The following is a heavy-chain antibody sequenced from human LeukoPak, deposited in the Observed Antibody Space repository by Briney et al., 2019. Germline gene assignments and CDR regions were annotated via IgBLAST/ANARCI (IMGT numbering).Heavy chain of an antibody. CDR3: ARGTTTVDY. CDR1: GYTFTRDG. Sequence: GASAKLSCKASGYTFTRDGIRWVRQAPEQGNEWMGSISAYTGNTNYAQKLEGRVTMTTDTSTSTAYMELRGLRSDDTAVYYCARGTTTVDYWGQRTLVTVSS. V-gene: IGHV1-18*01. J-gene: IGHJ4*02. CDR2: ISAYTGNT. D-gene: IGHD4-11*01.